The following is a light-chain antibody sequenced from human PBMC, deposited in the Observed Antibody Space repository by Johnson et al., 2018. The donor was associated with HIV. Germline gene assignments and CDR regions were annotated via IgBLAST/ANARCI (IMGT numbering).Light chain of an antibody. Sequence: QSVLTQPPSVSAAPGQKVTISCSGSSSNIGNNYVSWYQQLPGTAPKLLIYDNNKRPSGIPDRFSGSKSGTSATLGITGLQTGDEADYYGGTWDSSLSAGPYVFGTGTKVPVL. CDR2: DNN. CDR1: SSNIGNNY. V-gene: IGLV1-51*01. J-gene: IGLJ1*01. CDR3: GTWDSSLSAGPYV.